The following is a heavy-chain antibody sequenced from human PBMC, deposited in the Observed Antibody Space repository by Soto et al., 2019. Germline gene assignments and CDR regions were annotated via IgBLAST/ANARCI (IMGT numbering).Heavy chain of an antibody. J-gene: IGHJ4*02. CDR2: IYYSGST. CDR1: GGSISSDY. CDR3: ARDLGTGA. Sequence: SETLSLTCTVSGGSISSDYWSWIRQPPGKGLEWIGYIYYSGSTNYNPSLKSRVTISVDTSKNQFSLKLSSVTAADTAVYYCARDLGTGAWSQGTLVTVSS. V-gene: IGHV4-59*01. D-gene: IGHD1-26*01.